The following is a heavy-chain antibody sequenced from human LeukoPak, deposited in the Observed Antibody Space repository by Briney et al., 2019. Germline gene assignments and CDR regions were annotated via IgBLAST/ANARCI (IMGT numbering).Heavy chain of an antibody. V-gene: IGHV1-2*06. CDR2: INPNSGGT. CDR1: GYTFTGYY. D-gene: IGHD3-22*01. CDR3: ARDRRDMIVVVSWFDP. J-gene: IGHJ5*02. Sequence: ASVKVSCKASGYTFTGYYMHWVRQAPGQGLEWMGRINPNSGGTNYAQKFQGRVTMTRDTSISTAYMELSRLRSDDTAVYYCARDRRDMIVVVSWFDPWGQGTLVTVSS.